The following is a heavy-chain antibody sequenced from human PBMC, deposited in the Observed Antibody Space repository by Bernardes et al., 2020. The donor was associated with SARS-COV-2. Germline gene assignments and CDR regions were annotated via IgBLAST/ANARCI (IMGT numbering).Heavy chain of an antibody. V-gene: IGHV3-21*01. Sequence: RGSLRLSCAASGFTCRDYIMNWVRHAPGQGLEWVSAVSGIGTDMYYADSVRGRFIVSRDNDANSVYLQVNSLRSDDTAVYFCARDRGEVQTLFGVVTGPQYFDFWGQGTLVTVSS. CDR2: VSGIGTDM. CDR3: ARDRGEVQTLFGVVTGPQYFDF. D-gene: IGHD3-3*01. CDR1: GFTCRDYI. J-gene: IGHJ4*02.